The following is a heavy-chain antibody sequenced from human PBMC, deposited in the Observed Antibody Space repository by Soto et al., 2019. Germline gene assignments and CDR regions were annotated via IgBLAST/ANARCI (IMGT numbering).Heavy chain of an antibody. J-gene: IGHJ4*02. V-gene: IGHV4-34*01. D-gene: IGHD5-18*01. CDR2: INHSGST. CDR3: ARERPGYSYGHGSYYFDY. Sequence: SETLSLTCAVYGGSFSGYYWSWIRQPPGKGLEWIGEINHSGSTNYNPSLKSRVTISVDTSKNQFSLKLSSVTAADTAVYCCARERPGYSYGHGSYYFDYWGQGTLVTVSS. CDR1: GGSFSGYY.